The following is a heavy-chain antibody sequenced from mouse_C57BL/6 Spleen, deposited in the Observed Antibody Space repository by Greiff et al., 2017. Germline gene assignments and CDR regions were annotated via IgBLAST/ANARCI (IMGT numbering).Heavy chain of an antibody. CDR3: ARSHWDGFYAMDY. V-gene: IGHV1-42*01. CDR1: GYSFTGYY. Sequence: EVQLQQSGPELMKPGASVKICYRASGYSFTGYYMNWVKPSPEKSLEWIGEINPSTGGTTYNQKFKDKATLTVDKSSSTAYMQLKSLTSEDSAVYYCARSHWDGFYAMDYWAQGTSVTVSS. J-gene: IGHJ4*01. CDR2: INPSTGGT. D-gene: IGHD4-1*01.